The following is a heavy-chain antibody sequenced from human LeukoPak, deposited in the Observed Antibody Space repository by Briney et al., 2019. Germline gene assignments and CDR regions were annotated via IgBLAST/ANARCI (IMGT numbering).Heavy chain of an antibody. J-gene: IGHJ5*02. CDR3: ARDPRATTVTTYWFDH. V-gene: IGHV1-69*05. Sequence: ISXVXQAPGQGLEXXGXXIPIFGTANYAQKFQGRVTITTDESTSTAYMELSSLRSEDTAVYYCARDPRATTVTTYWFDHWGQGTLVTVSS. D-gene: IGHD4-17*01. CDR2: XIPIFGTA.